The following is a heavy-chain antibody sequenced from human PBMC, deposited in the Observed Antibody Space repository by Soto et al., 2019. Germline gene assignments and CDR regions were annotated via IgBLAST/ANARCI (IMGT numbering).Heavy chain of an antibody. CDR1: GGTFSSYT. CDR3: ARDLTGTGSDY. CDR2: IIPILGIA. Sequence: QLQLVQSGAEVKKPGSSVKVSCKASGGTFSSYTISWVRQAPGQGLEWMGRIIPILGIANYAQKFQGRVTITADKSTSTAYIELSSLRSEDTDVYYCARDLTGTGSDYWGQGTLVTVSS. J-gene: IGHJ4*02. V-gene: IGHV1-69*08. D-gene: IGHD1-7*01.